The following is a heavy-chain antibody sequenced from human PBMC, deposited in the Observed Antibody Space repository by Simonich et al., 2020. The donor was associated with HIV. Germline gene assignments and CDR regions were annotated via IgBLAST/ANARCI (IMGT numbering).Heavy chain of an antibody. CDR1: GFTFSSYS. CDR3: ARDGRKGSSTSCSDY. D-gene: IGHD2-2*01. CDR2: ISSSSSYI. V-gene: IGHV3-21*01. J-gene: IGHJ4*02. Sequence: EVQLVESGGGLVKPGGSLRLSCAASGFTFSSYSMNWVRQAPGKGLEWVSSISSSSSYIYYADSVKGRFTISRDNAKKSLYLQMNSLRAEDTAVYYWARDGRKGSSTSCSDYWGQGTLVTVSS.